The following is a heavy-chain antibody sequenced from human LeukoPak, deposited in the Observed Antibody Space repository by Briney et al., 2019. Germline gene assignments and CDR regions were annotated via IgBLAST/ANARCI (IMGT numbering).Heavy chain of an antibody. CDR3: ARDWTTTYPSYPHYFDY. V-gene: IGHV3-66*01. CDR1: VFTVSSNF. Sequence: GECLRLSSAASVFTVSSNFMRSVPQAPERGVEWVSLIYYGVATYYADCVKGRVTISIYNSTNPLYLKMNSLRAGDTAAYYCARDWTTTYPSYPHYFDYWGHGTLVTVSS. D-gene: IGHD2/OR15-2a*01. J-gene: IGHJ4*01. CDR2: IYYGVAT.